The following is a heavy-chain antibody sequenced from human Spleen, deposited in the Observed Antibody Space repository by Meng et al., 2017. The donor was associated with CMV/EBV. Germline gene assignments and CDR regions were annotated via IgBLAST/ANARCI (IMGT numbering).Heavy chain of an antibody. CDR2: IYHSGGT. CDR1: GCSISSSNL. V-gene: IGHV4-4*02. D-gene: IGHD2-21*02. Sequence: QVQLQESGSGLAKPSGALSLTCPVSGCSISSSNLWSWVRQVPGKGLEWIGEIYHSGGTNYNPSLKSRVTISVDKFKNQFSLKLGSVTAADTAVYYCARIERRRILKYCGSDCSTTDYWGQGTLVTVSS. J-gene: IGHJ4*02. CDR3: ARIERRRILKYCGSDCSTTDY.